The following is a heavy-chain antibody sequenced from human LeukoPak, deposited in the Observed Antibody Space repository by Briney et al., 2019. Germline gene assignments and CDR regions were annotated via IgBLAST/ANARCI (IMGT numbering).Heavy chain of an antibody. Sequence: GGSLRLSCAASGFTFSSHWMSWVRQAPGKGLEWVANIKQDGSEKYYVDSAKGRFTISRDNAKNSLYLQMNSLRAEDTAVYYCARVGWFGGANLDYWGQETLVTVSS. D-gene: IGHD3-10*01. V-gene: IGHV3-7*01. CDR2: IKQDGSEK. CDR3: ARVGWFGGANLDY. J-gene: IGHJ4*02. CDR1: GFTFSSHW.